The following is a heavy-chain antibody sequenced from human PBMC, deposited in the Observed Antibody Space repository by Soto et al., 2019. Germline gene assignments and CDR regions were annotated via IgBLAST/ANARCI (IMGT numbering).Heavy chain of an antibody. J-gene: IGHJ6*02. Sequence: SVTLTCTDSARTLSSNTSTWVRQAPGQGLEWMGSIIPILGIANYAQKFQGRVTITADKSTSTAYMELSSLRSEDTAVYYCARDQVVVAATLPYYYDYGMDVWGQGTTVTVSS. D-gene: IGHD2-15*01. V-gene: IGHV1-69*04. CDR2: IIPILGIA. CDR1: ARTLSSNT. CDR3: ARDQVVVAATLPYYYDYGMDV.